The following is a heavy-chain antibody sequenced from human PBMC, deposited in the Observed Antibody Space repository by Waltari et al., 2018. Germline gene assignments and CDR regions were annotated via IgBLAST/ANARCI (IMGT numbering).Heavy chain of an antibody. V-gene: IGHV3-53*01. CDR1: GFIVSTNY. J-gene: IGHJ4*02. CDR3: ATDGDGDCSLCLAQ. Sequence: EVQLVESGGGVIQPGGSLRLSCAASGFIVSTNYMSWVRQAPGKGRGWVSVIYNDGTKLYADSVKGRFTVSSDNSKNMVHLQMDSLRAEDTAVYYCATDGDGDCSLCLAQWGQGTLVTVSS. CDR2: IYNDGTK. D-gene: IGHD2-21*02.